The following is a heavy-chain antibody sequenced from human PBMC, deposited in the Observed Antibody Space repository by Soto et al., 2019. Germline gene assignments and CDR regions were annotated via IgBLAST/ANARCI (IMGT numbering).Heavy chain of an antibody. D-gene: IGHD1-26*01. Sequence: QVQLQQWGAGLLKPSETLSLTCAVYGGSFSAFHWTWIRQPPGKGLEWIGEIDHTGSTNYNPSLKSRVTISEDTSKSQFSLNLRSVTAADTAVYYGARGRFGWEQRNWFDPWGQGTLVTVSS. J-gene: IGHJ5*02. CDR2: IDHTGST. CDR3: ARGRFGWEQRNWFDP. V-gene: IGHV4-34*01. CDR1: GGSFSAFH.